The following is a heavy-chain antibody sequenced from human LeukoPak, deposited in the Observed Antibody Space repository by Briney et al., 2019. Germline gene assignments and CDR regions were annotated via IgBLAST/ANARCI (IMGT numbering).Heavy chain of an antibody. CDR1: GYTFTSYG. CDR3: ARASSHRNYDFWSGYYSPPDY. Sequence: GASVKVSCKASGYTFTSYGISWVRQAPGQGLEWMGWISAYNGNTNYAQKLQGRVTMTTDTSTSTAYMELRSLRSDDTAVYYCARASSHRNYDFWSGYYSPPDYWGQGTLVTVSS. V-gene: IGHV1-18*01. D-gene: IGHD3-3*01. J-gene: IGHJ4*02. CDR2: ISAYNGNT.